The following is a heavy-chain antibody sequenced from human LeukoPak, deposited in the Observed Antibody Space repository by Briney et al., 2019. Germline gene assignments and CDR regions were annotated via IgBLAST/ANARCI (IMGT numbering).Heavy chain of an antibody. Sequence: GGSLRLSCAASGFTFSNYWMHWVRQAPGKGLVWVSHINSDDSSTSYADSVKGRFTISRDNAKNSLYLQMNSLRAEDTAVYYCARDYGDEIDYWGQGTLVTVSS. CDR3: ARDYGDEIDY. CDR2: INSDDSST. J-gene: IGHJ4*02. V-gene: IGHV3-74*01. CDR1: GFTFSNYW. D-gene: IGHD4-17*01.